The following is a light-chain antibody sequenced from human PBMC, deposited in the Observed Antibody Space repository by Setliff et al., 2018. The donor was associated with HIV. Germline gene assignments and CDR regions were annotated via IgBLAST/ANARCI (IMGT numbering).Light chain of an antibody. CDR3: CSYAGSHTFV. Sequence: QSAXTQPRSVSGSPGQSVTISCTGTSSDVGGYNFVSCYQQRPGKAPKLMIYDVTKRPSGVPDRFSGSKSGNTASLTISGLQAEDEADYYCCSYAGSHTFVFGTGTKVTVL. CDR1: SSDVGGYNF. V-gene: IGLV2-11*01. CDR2: DVT. J-gene: IGLJ1*01.